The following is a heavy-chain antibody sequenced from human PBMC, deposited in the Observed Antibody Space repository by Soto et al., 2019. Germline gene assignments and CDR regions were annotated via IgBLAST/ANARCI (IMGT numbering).Heavy chain of an antibody. CDR2: ISYGGSHI. CDR3: ARGRVAGGTDLNLYGMDV. D-gene: IGHD6-19*01. J-gene: IGHJ6*02. Sequence: QVQLVESGGGVVQPGTSLRLSCAASSGLTFSTYAFHWVRQAPGKGLEWVTAISYGGSHIYYADSVKGRFTTSRDDSKKTIYLQMNCLRDEDTAVYYCARGRVAGGTDLNLYGMDVWGQGTTAIVSS. V-gene: IGHV3-30-3*01. CDR1: GLTFSTYA.